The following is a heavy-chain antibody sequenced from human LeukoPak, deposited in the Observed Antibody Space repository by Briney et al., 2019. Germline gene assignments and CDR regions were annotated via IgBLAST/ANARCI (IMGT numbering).Heavy chain of an antibody. D-gene: IGHD6-13*01. CDR2: ISYDGSNK. CDR3: AKGSSSSWFPSPQH. V-gene: IGHV3-30-3*01. J-gene: IGHJ1*01. CDR1: GFTFSSYA. Sequence: GGSLRLSCAASGFTFSSYAMHWVRQAPGKGLEWVAVISYDGSNKYYADSVKGRFTISRDNSKNTLYLQMNSLRAEDTAVYYCAKGSSSSWFPSPQHWGQGTLVTVSS.